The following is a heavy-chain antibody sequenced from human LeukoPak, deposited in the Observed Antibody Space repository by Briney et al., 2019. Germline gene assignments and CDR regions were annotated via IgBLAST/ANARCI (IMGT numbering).Heavy chain of an antibody. CDR2: IYYSGST. V-gene: IGHV4-39*07. D-gene: IGHD5-18*01. J-gene: IGHJ6*03. CDR1: GGSISSSSYY. Sequence: PSETLSLTCTVSGGSISSSSYYWGWIRQPPGKGLEWIGSIYYSGSTNYNPSLKSRVTISVDTSKNQFSLNLSSVTAADTAVYYCARAGGYIYGYYYYMDVWDKGTTVTVSS. CDR3: ARAGGYIYGYYYYMDV.